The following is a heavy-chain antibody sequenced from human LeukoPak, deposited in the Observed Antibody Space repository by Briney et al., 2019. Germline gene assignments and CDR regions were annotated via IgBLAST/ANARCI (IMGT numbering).Heavy chain of an antibody. CDR1: GFTFSASA. J-gene: IGHJ4*02. CDR3: ARENSGSYYQFDC. V-gene: IGHV3-21*01. D-gene: IGHD1-26*01. Sequence: KPGGSLRLSCAASGFTFSASALNWVRQAPGKGLEWVSSISSSTSYIYYADSVKGRFTISRDNAKNSLYLQMNSLRPEDTAVYYCARENSGSYYQFDCWGQGTLVTVSS. CDR2: ISSSTSYI.